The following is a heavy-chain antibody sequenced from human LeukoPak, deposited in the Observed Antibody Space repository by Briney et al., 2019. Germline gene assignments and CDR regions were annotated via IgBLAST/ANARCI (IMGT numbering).Heavy chain of an antibody. D-gene: IGHD6-19*01. CDR3: TGMCSSGWYVGVWGWFDP. CDR1: GFTFSSYW. J-gene: IGHJ5*02. Sequence: GGSLRLSCAASGFTFSSYWMSWVRQAPGKGLEWVANIKEDGSEKNYVDSVKGRFTISRDNAKNSLYLQMNSLKTEDTAVHYCTGMCSSGWYVGVWGWFDPWGQGTLVTVSS. V-gene: IGHV3-7*05. CDR2: IKEDGSEK.